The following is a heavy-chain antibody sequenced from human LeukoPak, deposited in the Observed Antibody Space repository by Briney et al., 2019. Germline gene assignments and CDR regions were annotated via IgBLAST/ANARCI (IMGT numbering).Heavy chain of an antibody. CDR1: GYTFTGYY. CDR3: ASYYDSSGYYLVY. Sequence: ASVKVSCKASGYTFTGYYMHWVRQASGQGLEWMGWINPNSGGTNYAQKFQGRVTMTRDTSISTAYMELSRLRSDATAVYYCASYYDSSGYYLVYWGQGTLVTVSS. CDR2: INPNSGGT. D-gene: IGHD3-22*01. J-gene: IGHJ4*02. V-gene: IGHV1-2*02.